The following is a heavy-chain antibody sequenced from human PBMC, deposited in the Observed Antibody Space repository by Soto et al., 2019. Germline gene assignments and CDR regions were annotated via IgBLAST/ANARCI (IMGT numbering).Heavy chain of an antibody. CDR3: ARDRFEYSSSSFLYYYYGMDV. J-gene: IGHJ6*02. V-gene: IGHV3-33*01. CDR1: GFTFSSYG. D-gene: IGHD6-6*01. Sequence: PGGSLRLSCAASGFTFSSYGMHWVRQAPGKGLEWVAVIWYDGSNKYYADSVKGRFTIARDHSNNTLYLQMNSLRAEDTAVYYCARDRFEYSSSSFLYYYYGMDVWGQGTTVTVSS. CDR2: IWYDGSNK.